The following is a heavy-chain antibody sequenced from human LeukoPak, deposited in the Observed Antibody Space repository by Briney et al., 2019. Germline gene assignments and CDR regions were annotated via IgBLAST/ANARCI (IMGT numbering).Heavy chain of an antibody. Sequence: SETLSLTCTVSGDSINGFHWSWIRQAAGKGLEWIGHIYTSGSTNYNPSLRSRVTMSVDMSKNQFSLKLRSVTAADTAVYYCARDVVAARGSFDYWGQGTLVTVSS. CDR2: IYTSGST. D-gene: IGHD2-2*01. CDR1: GDSINGFH. CDR3: ARDVVAARGSFDY. V-gene: IGHV4-4*07. J-gene: IGHJ4*02.